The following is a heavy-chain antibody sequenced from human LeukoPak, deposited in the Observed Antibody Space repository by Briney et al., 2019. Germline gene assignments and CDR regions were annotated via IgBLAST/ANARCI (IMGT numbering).Heavy chain of an antibody. J-gene: IGHJ4*02. D-gene: IGHD4-11*01. V-gene: IGHV3-23*01. CDR1: GFTFDDYA. CDR2: ISGSGGST. CDR3: AKGSNTVTTYYFDY. Sequence: PGGSLRLSCAASGFTFDDYAMHWVRQAPGKGLEWVSAISGSGGSTYYADSVKGRFTISRDNSKNTLYLQMNSLRAEDTAVYYRAKGSNTVTTYYFDYWGQGTLVTVSS.